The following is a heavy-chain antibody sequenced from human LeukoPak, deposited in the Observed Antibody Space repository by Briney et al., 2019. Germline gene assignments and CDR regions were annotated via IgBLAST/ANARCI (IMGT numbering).Heavy chain of an antibody. Sequence: SETLSLTCTVSGGSISSASYYWSWIRQPAGKGLEWIGRIYTSGSTDYNPSLKSRVTISIDTSKNQFSLKLSSVTAADTAVYYCARRYGDYGYGWFDPWGQGTLVTVSS. D-gene: IGHD4-17*01. CDR3: ARRYGDYGYGWFDP. J-gene: IGHJ5*02. V-gene: IGHV4-61*02. CDR2: IYTSGST. CDR1: GGSISSASYY.